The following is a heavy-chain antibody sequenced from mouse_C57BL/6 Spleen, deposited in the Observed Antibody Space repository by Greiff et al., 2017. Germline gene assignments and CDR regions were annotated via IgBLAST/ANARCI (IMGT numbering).Heavy chain of an antibody. CDR3: ARSRNYGSSYDF. J-gene: IGHJ2*01. V-gene: IGHV1-59*01. D-gene: IGHD1-1*01. CDR1: GYTFTSYW. CDR2: IDPSDSYT. Sequence: QVQLQQPGAELVRPGTSVKLSCKASGYTFTSYWMHWVKQRPGQGLEWIGVIDPSDSYTNYNQKFKGKATLTVDTSSSTAYMQLSSLTSEDSAVYYCARSRNYGSSYDFWGQGTTLTVSS.